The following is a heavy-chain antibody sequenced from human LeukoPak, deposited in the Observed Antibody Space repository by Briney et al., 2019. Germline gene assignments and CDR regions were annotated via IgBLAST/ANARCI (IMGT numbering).Heavy chain of an antibody. J-gene: IGHJ6*04. CDR3: ARRPPLYYYSMDV. Sequence: SQTLFLTCTVSGGSISSGGYYWSWIRQHPGKGLEWIGYIYYSGSTYYNPSLKSRVTISVDTSKNQFSLKLSSVTAADTAVYYCARRPPLYYYSMDVWGKGTTVTVSS. V-gene: IGHV4-31*03. CDR2: IYYSGST. CDR1: GGSISSGGYY.